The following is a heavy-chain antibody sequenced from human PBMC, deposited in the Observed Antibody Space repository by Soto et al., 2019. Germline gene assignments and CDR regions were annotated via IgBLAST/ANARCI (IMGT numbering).Heavy chain of an antibody. CDR1: GFTFSSYA. CDR2: ISGSGGST. V-gene: IGHV3-23*01. Sequence: EVQLLESGGGLVQPGGSLRLSCAASGFTFSSYAMSWVRQAPGKGLEWVSAISGSGGSTYYADSVKGRFTISRDNSKKTLYLQMNSLRAEDTAVYYCAKAENTIFGVVIIEGGWFDPWGQGTLVTVSS. D-gene: IGHD3-3*01. J-gene: IGHJ5*02. CDR3: AKAENTIFGVVIIEGGWFDP.